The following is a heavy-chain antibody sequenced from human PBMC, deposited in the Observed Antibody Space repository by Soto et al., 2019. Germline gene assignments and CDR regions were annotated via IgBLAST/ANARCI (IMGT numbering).Heavy chain of an antibody. CDR1: GYTFTDYA. CDR3: ARDLQADY. Sequence: QVQLVQSGAEVKKPGASVKVSCKASGYTFTDYAMHWVRQAPGQRLEWMGWINAGNGNTKYSQKFQGRVTITRDTSASTVYMELSSLRSEDTAVYYCARDLQADYWGQGTLVTVSS. CDR2: INAGNGNT. V-gene: IGHV1-3*01. J-gene: IGHJ4*02.